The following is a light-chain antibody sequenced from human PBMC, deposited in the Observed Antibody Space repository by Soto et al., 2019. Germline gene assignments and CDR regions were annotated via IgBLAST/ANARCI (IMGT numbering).Light chain of an antibody. V-gene: IGLV2-14*01. Sequence: QSVLSQPASVSGSPGQSITISCTGTSSDIGRYNYVSWYQQHPRMAPQLLIYEVSDRPSGVSNRFSGSKSGNTASLTISGLQAEDEADYFCTSYTTTSAVIFGGGTKLTVL. CDR2: EVS. CDR1: SSDIGRYNY. CDR3: TSYTTTSAVI. J-gene: IGLJ2*01.